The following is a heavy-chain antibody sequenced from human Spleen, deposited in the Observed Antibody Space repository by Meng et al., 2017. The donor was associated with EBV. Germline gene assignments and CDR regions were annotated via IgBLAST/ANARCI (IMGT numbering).Heavy chain of an antibody. CDR3: ASRVPPYYYDY. Sequence: QLQRQESGLGLVKPSGTLSLTCGVSRGSISSHNKWNWVRQSPERGLEWIGEISHGGSTNYNPSLRSRVTMSVDKSKNQFSLNLTSVTAADTAVYYCASRVPPYYYDYWGRGTLVTVSS. D-gene: IGHD3-10*02. J-gene: IGHJ4*02. CDR2: ISHGGST. V-gene: IGHV4-4*02. CDR1: RGSISSHNK.